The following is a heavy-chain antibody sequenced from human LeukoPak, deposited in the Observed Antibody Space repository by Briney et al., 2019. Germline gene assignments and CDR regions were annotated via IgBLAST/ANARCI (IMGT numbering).Heavy chain of an antibody. V-gene: IGHV4-59*08. J-gene: IGHJ3*02. CDR2: IYYSGST. D-gene: IGHD3-22*01. CDR3: ARGFINYDSSGYYYVAFDI. Sequence: SETLSLTCTVSGGSISSYYWSWIRQPPGKGLEWIGYIYYSGSTNYNPSLKSRVTISVDTSKNQFSLKLSSVTAADTAVYYCARGFINYDSSGYYYVAFDIWGQGTMVTVSS. CDR1: GGSISSYY.